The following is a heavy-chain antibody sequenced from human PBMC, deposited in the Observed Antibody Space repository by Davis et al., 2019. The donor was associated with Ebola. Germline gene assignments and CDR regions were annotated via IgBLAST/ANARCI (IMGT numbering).Heavy chain of an antibody. CDR3: ARAGGQGGGTLRF. D-gene: IGHD2-15*01. V-gene: IGHV4-59*01. CDR1: GGSMSPSY. Sequence: PSETLSLTCTVSGGSMSPSYWSWIRQPPGKGLEWIGYVYYTGTTSYNPSLKSRVTISLDTSRNQFSLILTSVSAADTAIYYCARAGGQGGGTLRFWGQGTLVTVSS. J-gene: IGHJ4*02. CDR2: VYYTGTT.